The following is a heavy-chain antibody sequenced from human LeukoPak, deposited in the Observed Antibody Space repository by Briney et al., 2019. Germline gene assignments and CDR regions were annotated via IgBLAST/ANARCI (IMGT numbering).Heavy chain of an antibody. J-gene: IGHJ4*02. CDR1: GGSISSYH. V-gene: IGHV4-59*01. Sequence: SETLSLTCTVSGGSISSYHWCWIRQPPGKGLEWIGYIYYSGSTNYNPSLKSRVTISVDTSKNQFSLKLSSVTAADTAVYYCARAALLWFGEPGSFDYWGQGTLATVSS. CDR2: IYYSGST. D-gene: IGHD3-10*01. CDR3: ARAALLWFGEPGSFDY.